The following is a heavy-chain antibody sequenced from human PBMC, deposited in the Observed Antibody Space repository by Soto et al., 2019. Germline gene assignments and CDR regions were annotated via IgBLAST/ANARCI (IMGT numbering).Heavy chain of an antibody. Sequence: GGSLRLSCAASGFTFSSYGMHWVRQAPGKGLEWVAVIWYDGSNKYYADSVKGRFTISRDNSKNTLYLQMNSLRAEDTAVYYCARGILFGESSFDYWGQGTLVTVSS. CDR1: GFTFSSYG. CDR3: ARGILFGESSFDY. V-gene: IGHV3-33*01. CDR2: IWYDGSNK. J-gene: IGHJ4*02. D-gene: IGHD3-10*01.